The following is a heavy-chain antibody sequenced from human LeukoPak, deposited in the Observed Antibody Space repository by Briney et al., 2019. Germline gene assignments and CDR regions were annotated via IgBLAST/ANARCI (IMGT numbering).Heavy chain of an antibody. CDR1: GDSVSSNGAA. J-gene: IGHJ6*02. D-gene: IGHD3-16*02. Sequence: SQTLSLTCAISGDSVSSNGAAWNWIRQSPSRGLEWLGRTYCRSKWYNDYAVSVKSRITINPDTSKNQLSLQLNSVTPEDTAVYYCARDLSAGLYGMDVWGQGTTVTVSS. CDR2: TYCRSKWYN. V-gene: IGHV6-1*01. CDR3: ARDLSAGLYGMDV.